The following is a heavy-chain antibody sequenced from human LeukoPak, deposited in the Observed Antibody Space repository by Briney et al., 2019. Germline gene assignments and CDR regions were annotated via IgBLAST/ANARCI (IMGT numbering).Heavy chain of an antibody. CDR3: ARRAGVATRGWLKP. V-gene: IGHV4-38-2*02. CDR2: IYHSGST. Sequence: RASETLSLTCTVSGYSISSGYYWGWIRQPPGKGLEWIGSIYHSGSTYYNPSLKSRVTISVDTSKNQFSLKLSSVTAADTAVYYCARRAGVATRGWLKPWGQGTLVTVSS. D-gene: IGHD5-12*01. CDR1: GYSISSGYY. J-gene: IGHJ4*02.